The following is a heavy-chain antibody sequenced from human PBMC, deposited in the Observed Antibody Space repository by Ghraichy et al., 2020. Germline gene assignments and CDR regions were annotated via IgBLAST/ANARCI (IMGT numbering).Heavy chain of an antibody. CDR2: ISYDGSNK. V-gene: IGHV3-30-3*01. CDR1: GFTFSSYA. D-gene: IGHD2-15*01. J-gene: IGHJ3*02. CDR3: AREATPLCSGGSCLGGGDAFDI. Sequence: GGSLRLSCAASGFTFSSYAMHWVRQAPGKGLEWVAVISYDGSNKYYADSVKGRFTISRDNSKNTLYLQMNSLRAEDTAGYYCAREATPLCSGGSCLGGGDAFDIWGQGTMVTVSS.